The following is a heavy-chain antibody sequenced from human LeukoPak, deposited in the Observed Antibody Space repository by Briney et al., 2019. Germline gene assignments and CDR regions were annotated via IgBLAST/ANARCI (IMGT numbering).Heavy chain of an antibody. CDR1: GFTFSIYW. V-gene: IGHV3-7*03. CDR3: ARGQTTVTN. Sequence: GRSLRLSCAASGFTFSIYWMSCVRQAPRKGLECVANIKQDGSEKYYVDSVKGRFTISRDNGKSSLYLQMNSLRAEETAVYYCARGQTTVTNWGQGTLVTVSS. D-gene: IGHD4-17*01. J-gene: IGHJ4*02. CDR2: IKQDGSEK.